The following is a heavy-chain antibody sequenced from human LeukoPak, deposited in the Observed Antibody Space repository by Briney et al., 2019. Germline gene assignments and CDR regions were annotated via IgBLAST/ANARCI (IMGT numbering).Heavy chain of an antibody. Sequence: GGSLRLSCAASGFCFSSYAMTWVRQAPGKGLEWVSTISISGDSTFYGDSVMGRFTISRDNFKNTLFLQMSSLIVEDTAVYYCAEEPLTYYYDSSGSVWGQGTLVTVSS. J-gene: IGHJ4*02. CDR2: ISISGDST. CDR1: GFCFSSYA. D-gene: IGHD3-22*01. CDR3: AEEPLTYYYDSSGSV. V-gene: IGHV3-23*01.